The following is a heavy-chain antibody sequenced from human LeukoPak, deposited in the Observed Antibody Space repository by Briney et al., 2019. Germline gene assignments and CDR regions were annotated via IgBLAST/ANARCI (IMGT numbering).Heavy chain of an antibody. CDR3: ATNGGTTGIDY. V-gene: IGHV1-69*05. Sequence: GASVKVSCKASGGTFSSYAISWVRQAPGQGLEWMGGIIPIFGTANYAQKLQGRVTMTTDTSTSTAYMELRSLRSDDTAVYYCATNGGTTGIDYWGQGTLVTVSS. J-gene: IGHJ4*02. CDR1: GGTFSSYA. CDR2: IIPIFGTA. D-gene: IGHD1-1*01.